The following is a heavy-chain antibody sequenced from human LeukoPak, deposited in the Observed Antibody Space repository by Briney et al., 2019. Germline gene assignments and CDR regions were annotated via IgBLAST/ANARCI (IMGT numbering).Heavy chain of an antibody. J-gene: IGHJ4*02. Sequence: SETLSLTCTVSGGSISSYYWSWIRQPPGKGLEWIGYIYYSWSTNYNPSLKSRVTISVDTSKNQFSLNLSSVTAADTAVYYCARGYSRSFDSWGQGTLVTVSS. D-gene: IGHD6-6*01. CDR2: IYYSWST. V-gene: IGHV4-59*01. CDR1: GGSISSYY. CDR3: ARGYSRSFDS.